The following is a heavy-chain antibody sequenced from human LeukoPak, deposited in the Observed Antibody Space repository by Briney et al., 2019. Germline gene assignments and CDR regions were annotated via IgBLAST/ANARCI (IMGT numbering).Heavy chain of an antibody. CDR3: AKDFSADWLQFSNMDV. J-gene: IGHJ6*03. Sequence: GGSLRLSCAASGFTFSSYSMNWVRQAPGKGLEWVSYISSTGSTTYYADSVKGRFTISRDNSKNSLYLQMNSLRTEDTALYYCAKDFSADWLQFSNMDVWGKGTTVTVSS. CDR2: ISSTGSTT. D-gene: IGHD3-9*01. V-gene: IGHV3-48*04. CDR1: GFTFSSYS.